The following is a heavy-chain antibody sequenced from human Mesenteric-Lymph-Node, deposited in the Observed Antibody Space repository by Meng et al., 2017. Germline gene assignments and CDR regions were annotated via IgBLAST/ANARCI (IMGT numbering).Heavy chain of an antibody. D-gene: IGHD1-26*01. J-gene: IGHJ6*02. V-gene: IGHV4-39*07. CDR2: MYHSGTT. CDR3: ARGTGSYGSGMDV. Sequence: SETLSLTCTVAGGSISSGNYFWTWIRQPAGKGLEWIGNMYHSGTTYFNPSLKSRITISVDTSKNQFSLKLSSVTAADTAVYYCARGTGSYGSGMDVWGQGTTVTVSS. CDR1: GGSISSGNYF.